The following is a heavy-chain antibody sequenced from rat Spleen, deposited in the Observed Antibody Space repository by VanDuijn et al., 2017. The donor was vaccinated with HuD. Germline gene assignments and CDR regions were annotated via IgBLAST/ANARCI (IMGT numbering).Heavy chain of an antibody. V-gene: IGHV5-7*01. CDR1: GFTFSDYY. J-gene: IGHJ4*01. D-gene: IGHD1-6*01. CDR2: INYDGSST. CDR3: VRSVFDY. Sequence: EVQLVESGGGLVQPGRSLKLSCAASGFTFSDYYMAWVRQAPTKGLEWVATINYDGSSTYYRDSVKGRFTISRDNANSILYLQMDSLRSEDTATYYCVRSVFDYWGHGASVTVSS.